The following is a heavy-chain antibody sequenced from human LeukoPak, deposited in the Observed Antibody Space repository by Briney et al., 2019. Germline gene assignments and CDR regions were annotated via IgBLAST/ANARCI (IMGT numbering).Heavy chain of an antibody. Sequence: GGSLRPSCAASGFTFSSYAMHWVRQAPGKGLEYVSAISSNGGSTYYANSVKGRFTISRDNSKNTLYLQMGSLRAEDMAVYYCASGIVATIGSFDYWGQGTLVTVSS. CDR1: GFTFSSYA. V-gene: IGHV3-64*01. CDR2: ISSNGGST. CDR3: ASGIVATIGSFDY. J-gene: IGHJ4*02. D-gene: IGHD5-12*01.